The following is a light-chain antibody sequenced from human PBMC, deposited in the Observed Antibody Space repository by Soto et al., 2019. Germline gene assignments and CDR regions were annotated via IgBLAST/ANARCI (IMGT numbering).Light chain of an antibody. Sequence: DIQMTQSPSSLSESVGDRVTITCRASQNIRSYLNWYQQKPGKAPQLLIYATSSLQTGVPSRFSASGSGTDFRLVISDLQPEDSATYYCQQGYSSRWTSGRGTKVEI. V-gene: IGKV1-39*01. CDR1: QNIRSY. CDR3: QQGYSSRWT. CDR2: ATS. J-gene: IGKJ1*01.